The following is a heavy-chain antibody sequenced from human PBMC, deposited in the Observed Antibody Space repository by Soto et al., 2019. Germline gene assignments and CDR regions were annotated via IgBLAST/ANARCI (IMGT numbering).Heavy chain of an antibody. J-gene: IGHJ6*03. V-gene: IGHV3-23*01. Sequence: GGSLRLSCAASGLTFSSYAISWVRQAPGKGREWVSAISGSGGSRYYAHPVKGRFTISRDNSKNTLYLQMNSLRAEDTAVYYCAKVALEWSDYYYYMDVWGKGTTVTVSS. D-gene: IGHD3-3*01. CDR1: GLTFSSYA. CDR3: AKVALEWSDYYYYMDV. CDR2: ISGSGGSR.